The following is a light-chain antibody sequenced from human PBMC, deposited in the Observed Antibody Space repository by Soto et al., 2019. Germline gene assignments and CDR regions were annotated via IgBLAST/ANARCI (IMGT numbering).Light chain of an antibody. CDR3: TSYTSSSTLDV. CDR2: EVS. Sequence: QSVLTQPASVSLSPGQSITISGTGTSSDVGGYNYVSWYQQHPGKAPKLMIYEVSNRPLGVSNRFSGSKSGNTASLTISGLQAEDEADYYCTSYTSSSTLDVFGTGTKVTVL. V-gene: IGLV2-14*01. CDR1: SSDVGGYNY. J-gene: IGLJ1*01.